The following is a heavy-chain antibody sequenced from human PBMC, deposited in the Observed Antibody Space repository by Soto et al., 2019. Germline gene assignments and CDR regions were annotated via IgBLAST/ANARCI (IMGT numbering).Heavy chain of an antibody. CDR2: ISGSGGST. Sequence: GGSLRLSCAASGFTFSSYAMSWVRQAPGKGLEWVSAISGSGGSTYYADSVKGRFTISRDNSKNTLYLQMNSLRAEDTAVYYCAKGGDFWSGYYPPKLNYYYYYYMDVWGKGTTVTVSS. CDR1: GFTFSSYA. V-gene: IGHV3-23*01. J-gene: IGHJ6*03. D-gene: IGHD3-3*01. CDR3: AKGGDFWSGYYPPKLNYYYYYYMDV.